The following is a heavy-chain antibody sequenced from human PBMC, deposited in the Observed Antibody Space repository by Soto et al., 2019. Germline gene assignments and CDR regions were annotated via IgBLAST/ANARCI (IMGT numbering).Heavy chain of an antibody. V-gene: IGHV4-61*01. Sequence: SDTLSLTCTVSGGSVSSFIYYWSWIRQPPGKGLEWIGYIYYSGSTNYNPSLKSRVTISVDTSKNQFSLKLSSVTTADTAVYYCAREDWNELGWFDPWGQGTLVTVS. D-gene: IGHD1-1*01. CDR3: AREDWNELGWFDP. CDR2: IYYSGST. CDR1: GGSVSSFIYY. J-gene: IGHJ5*02.